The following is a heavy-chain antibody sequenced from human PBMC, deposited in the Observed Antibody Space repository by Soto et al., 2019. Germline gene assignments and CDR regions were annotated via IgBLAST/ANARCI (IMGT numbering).Heavy chain of an antibody. CDR1: GFTFSSYG. J-gene: IGHJ4*02. V-gene: IGHV3-33*01. CDR3: ARDFNNYYDIWPAYFDY. CDR2: IWYDGSNK. D-gene: IGHD3-9*01. Sequence: PGGSLRLSCAASGFTFSSYGMHWVRQAPGKGLEWVAVIWYDGSNKYYADSVKGRFTISRDNSKNTLYLQMNSLRAEDTAVYYCARDFNNYYDIWPAYFDYWGQGTLVTVSS.